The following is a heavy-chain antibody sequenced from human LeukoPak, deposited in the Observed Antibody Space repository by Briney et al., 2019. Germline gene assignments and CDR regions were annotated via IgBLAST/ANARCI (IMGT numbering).Heavy chain of an antibody. CDR3: ARSTYYYGSGRPNGGWFDP. CDR1: GGSIGSSSYF. CDR2: IYYSGST. V-gene: IGHV4-39*07. J-gene: IGHJ5*02. D-gene: IGHD3-10*01. Sequence: SETLSLTCTVSGGSIGSSSYFWGWIRQPPGKGLEWIGSIYYSGSTYYNPSLKSRVTISVDTSKNQFSLKLSSVTAADTAVYYCARSTYYYGSGRPNGGWFDPWGQGTLVTVSS.